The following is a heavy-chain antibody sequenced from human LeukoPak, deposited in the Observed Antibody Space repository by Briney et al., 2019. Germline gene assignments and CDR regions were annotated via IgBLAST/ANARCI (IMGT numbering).Heavy chain of an antibody. CDR3: ARDSPDGSGTYYNDSPDY. V-gene: IGHV1-18*01. Sequence: ASVKVSCKASGYTFTSYGISWVRQAPGQGLEWMGWISGYNGNTNYAQKFQGRVTMTTDTSTSTAYMELRSLRSDDTAVYYCARDSPDGSGTYYNDSPDYWGQGTLVTVSS. D-gene: IGHD3-10*01. CDR1: GYTFTSYG. CDR2: ISGYNGNT. J-gene: IGHJ4*02.